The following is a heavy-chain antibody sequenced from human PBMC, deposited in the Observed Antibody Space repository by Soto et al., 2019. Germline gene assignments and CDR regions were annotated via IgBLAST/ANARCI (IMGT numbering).Heavy chain of an antibody. D-gene: IGHD1-26*01. V-gene: IGHV4-59*01. Sequence: SETLSLTCTVSGGSISSYYWSWIRQPPGKGLEWIGYIYYSGSTNYNPSLKSRVTISVDTSKNQFSLKLSSVTAADTAVYYCARAPGIVGAALFDYWGQGTLVTVPS. CDR1: GGSISSYY. CDR3: ARAPGIVGAALFDY. CDR2: IYYSGST. J-gene: IGHJ4*02.